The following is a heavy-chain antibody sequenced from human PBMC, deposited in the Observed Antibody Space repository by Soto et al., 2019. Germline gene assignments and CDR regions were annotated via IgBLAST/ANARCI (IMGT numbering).Heavy chain of an antibody. D-gene: IGHD5-18*01. CDR3: ARDSGAATVLYYYYYYGMDV. J-gene: IGHJ6*02. CDR2: ISAYNGNT. V-gene: IGHV1-18*01. Sequence: ASVKVSCKASGYTFTSYGISWVRQAPGQGLEWMGWISAYNGNTNYAQKLQGRVTMTRDTSTSTVYMELSSLRSEDTAVYYCARDSGAATVLYYYYYYGMDVWGQGTTVTVSS. CDR1: GYTFTSYG.